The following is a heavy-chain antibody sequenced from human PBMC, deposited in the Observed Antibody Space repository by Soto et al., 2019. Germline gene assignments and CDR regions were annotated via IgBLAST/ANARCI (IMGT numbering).Heavy chain of an antibody. V-gene: IGHV4-59*01. D-gene: IGHD6-19*01. CDR2: IYYSGST. CDR3: ARGRFLDGSGWSRRKNNYYYYGMDV. J-gene: IGHJ6*02. Sequence: SETLSLTCTVSGGSISSYYWSWIRQPPGKGLEWIGYIYYSGSTNYNPSLKSRVTISVDTSKNQFSLKLSSVTAADTAVYYCARGRFLDGSGWSRRKNNYYYYGMDVWGQGTTVTVSS. CDR1: GGSISSYY.